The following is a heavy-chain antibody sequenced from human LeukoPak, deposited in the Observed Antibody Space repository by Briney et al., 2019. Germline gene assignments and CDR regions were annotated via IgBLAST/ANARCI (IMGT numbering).Heavy chain of an antibody. D-gene: IGHD3-9*01. CDR1: GFTFGDYA. V-gene: IGHV3-49*04. CDR3: TRDQTYYDILTGYSNWFDL. CDR2: IRSKAYGGTT. J-gene: IGHJ5*02. Sequence: GGSLRLSCTASGFTFGDYAMSWVRQAPGKGLEWVGFIRSKAYGGTTEYAASVKGRFTISRDDSKSIAYLQMNSLKTEDTAVYYCTRDQTYYDILTGYSNWFDLWGQGTLITVSS.